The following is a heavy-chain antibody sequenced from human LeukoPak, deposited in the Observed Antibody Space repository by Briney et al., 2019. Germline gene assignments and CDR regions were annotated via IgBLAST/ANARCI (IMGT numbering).Heavy chain of an antibody. CDR3: ARTTSYGYYTH. CDR2: IYYSGST. CDR1: GGSISSSSYY. Sequence: SETLSLTCTVSGGSISSSSYYWGWIRQPPGKGLEWIGSIYYSGSTYYNPSLKSRVTISVDTSKNQFSLRLNSVTAADTAVYYCARTTSYGYYTHWGQGTLVTVSS. J-gene: IGHJ4*02. V-gene: IGHV4-39*01. D-gene: IGHD3-3*01.